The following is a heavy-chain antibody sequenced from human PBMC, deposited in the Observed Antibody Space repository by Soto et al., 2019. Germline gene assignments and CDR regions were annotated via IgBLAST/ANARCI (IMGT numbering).Heavy chain of an antibody. CDR2: IIPIFGTA. CDR3: ARGSHCYGSGSTYYYYGMDV. J-gene: IGHJ6*02. CDR1: GGTFSSYA. D-gene: IGHD3-10*01. V-gene: IGHV1-69*01. Sequence: QVQLVQSGAEVKKPGSSVKVSCKASGGTFSSYAISWVRQAPGQGLEWMGGIIPIFGTANYAQKFQGRVTITADESTSTAYMELSSLRSEDTAVYYCARGSHCYGSGSTYYYYGMDVWGQGTTVTVSS.